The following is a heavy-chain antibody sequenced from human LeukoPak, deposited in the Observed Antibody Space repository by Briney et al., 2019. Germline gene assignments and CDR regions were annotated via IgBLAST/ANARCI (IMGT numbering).Heavy chain of an antibody. CDR3: ARAYSYGYDYYSYSMGV. J-gene: IGHJ6*03. Sequence: PGGSLRLSCAASGFTFYDYGMTWVRQAPGKGLEWVSSISSRSSYIYYADSVKGRITISRDNAKNSLYLQMNSLRAEDEAVYYCARAYSYGYDYYSYSMGVWGKGTPVT. D-gene: IGHD5-18*01. CDR1: GFTFYDYG. V-gene: IGHV3-21*01. CDR2: ISSRSSYI.